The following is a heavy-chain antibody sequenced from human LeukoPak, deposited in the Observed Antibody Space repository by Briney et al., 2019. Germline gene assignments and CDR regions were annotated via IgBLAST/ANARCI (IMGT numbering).Heavy chain of an antibody. Sequence: ASVKVSCKASGYTFTSYGISWVRQAPGQGLEWMGWISAYNGNTNYAQKLQGRVTMTRDTSTSTVYMELSSLRSEDTAVYYCARDRRTRLHHPLPGYGMDVWGQGTTVTVSS. D-gene: IGHD5-24*01. CDR1: GYTFTSYG. CDR3: ARDRRTRLHHPLPGYGMDV. V-gene: IGHV1-18*01. CDR2: ISAYNGNT. J-gene: IGHJ6*02.